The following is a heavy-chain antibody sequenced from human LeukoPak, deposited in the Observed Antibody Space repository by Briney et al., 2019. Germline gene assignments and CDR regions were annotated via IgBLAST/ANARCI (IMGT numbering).Heavy chain of an antibody. CDR3: ARVGLPRITARKDAFDI. V-gene: IGHV1-8*01. D-gene: IGHD3-10*01. CDR1: GYTFTSYD. Sequence: ASVKVSCKASGYTFTSYDINWVRQATGQGLEWMGWMNPNSGNTGYAQKFQGRVTMTRNTSISTAYMELSSLRSEDTAVYYCARVGLPRITARKDAFDIWGQGTMVTVSS. J-gene: IGHJ3*02. CDR2: MNPNSGNT.